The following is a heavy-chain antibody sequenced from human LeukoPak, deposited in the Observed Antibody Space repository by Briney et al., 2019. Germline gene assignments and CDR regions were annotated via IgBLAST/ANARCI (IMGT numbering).Heavy chain of an antibody. CDR3: ARIDSSGYYYYFDY. J-gene: IGHJ4*02. CDR1: GFSLSTSGVG. Sequence: SGPTLVNPTQTLTLTCTFSGFSLSTSGVGVGWIRQPPGKALEWLALIYWNDDKRYSPSLKSRLTITKDTSKNQVVLTMTNMDPVDTATYYCARIDSSGYYYYFDYWGQGTLVTVSS. D-gene: IGHD3-22*01. CDR2: IYWNDDK. V-gene: IGHV2-5*01.